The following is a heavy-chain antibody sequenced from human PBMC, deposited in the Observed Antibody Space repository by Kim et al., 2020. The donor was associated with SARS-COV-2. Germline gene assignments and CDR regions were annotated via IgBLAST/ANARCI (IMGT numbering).Heavy chain of an antibody. CDR3: ARDPRVITFGGVIDIFDY. V-gene: IGHV4-39*07. J-gene: IGHJ4*02. Sequence: SETLSLTCTVSGGSISSSSYYWGWIRQPPGKGLEWIGSIYYSGSTYYNPSLKSRVTISVDTSKNQFSLKLSSVTAADTAVYYCARDPRVITFGGVIDIFDYWGQGTLVTVSS. D-gene: IGHD3-16*02. CDR2: IYYSGST. CDR1: GGSISSSSYY.